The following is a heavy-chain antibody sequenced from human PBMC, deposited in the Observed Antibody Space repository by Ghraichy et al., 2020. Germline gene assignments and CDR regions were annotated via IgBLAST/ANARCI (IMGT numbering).Heavy chain of an antibody. Sequence: GGSLRLSCAASGFTVSSNYMSWVRQAPGKGLEWVSVIYSGGSTYYADSVKGRFTISRDNSKNTLYLQMNSLRAEDTAVYYCASPGKLELPPGTLWYWGQGTLVTVSS. V-gene: IGHV3-53*01. CDR1: GFTVSSNY. J-gene: IGHJ4*02. CDR3: ASPGKLELPPGTLWY. CDR2: IYSGGST. D-gene: IGHD1-7*01.